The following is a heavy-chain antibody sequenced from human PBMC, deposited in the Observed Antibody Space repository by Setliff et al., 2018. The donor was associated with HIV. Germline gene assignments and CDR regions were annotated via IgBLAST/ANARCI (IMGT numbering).Heavy chain of an antibody. CDR2: MNPNSGVT. J-gene: IGHJ6*03. D-gene: IGHD5-18*01. CDR3: ARDPRSGYDSDTAMVTVYYYYMDI. CDR1: GHTFSNSD. V-gene: IGHV1-8*02. Sequence: ASVKVSCKASGHTFSNSDIHWVRRATGQGLEWMGWMNPNSGVTGYALKFHDRVTMTTDTSTSTAYMELRSLRYDDTAVYYCARDPRSGYDSDTAMVTVYYYYMDIWGKGTTVTVSS.